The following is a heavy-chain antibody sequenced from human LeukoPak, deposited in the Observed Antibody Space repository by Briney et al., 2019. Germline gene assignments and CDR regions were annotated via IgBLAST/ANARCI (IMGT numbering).Heavy chain of an antibody. V-gene: IGHV3-30*04. CDR2: ISYDGSNK. CDR1: GFTFSSYA. Sequence: GGSLRLSCAASGFTFSSYAMHWVRQAPGKGLEWVAVISYDGSNKYYADSVKGRFTTSRDNSENTLYLQMNSLRAEDTAVYYCARGKGYYHFDYWGQGTLVTVSS. J-gene: IGHJ4*02. D-gene: IGHD3-10*01. CDR3: ARGKGYYHFDY.